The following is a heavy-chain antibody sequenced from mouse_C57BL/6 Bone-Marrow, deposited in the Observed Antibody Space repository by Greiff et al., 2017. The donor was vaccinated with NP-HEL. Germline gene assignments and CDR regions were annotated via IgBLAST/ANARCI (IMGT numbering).Heavy chain of an antibody. V-gene: IGHV5-17*01. D-gene: IGHD1-1*01. CDR2: ISSGSSTI. CDR1: GFTFRDYG. CDR3: ARGSYWYFDV. J-gene: IGHJ1*03. Sequence: EVKLVESGGRLVKPGGSLKLSCAASGFTFRDYGMHWVRQAPEKGLEWVAYISSGSSTIYYADTVKGRFTISRDNAKNTLFLQMTSLRSEDTAMYYCARGSYWYFDVWGTGTTVTVSA.